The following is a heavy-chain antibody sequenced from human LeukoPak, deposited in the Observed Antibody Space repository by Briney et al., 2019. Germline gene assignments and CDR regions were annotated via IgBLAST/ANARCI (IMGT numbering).Heavy chain of an antibody. Sequence: PGGSLRLSCAASGFTFSSFGMNWVRQAPGKGLEWVTFIRYDGIAIQYADSVKGRFTISRDNSKNALYLQMNSLKTEDTAVYYCTTGYFDLNWGQGTLVTVSS. D-gene: IGHD3-9*01. CDR3: TTGYFDLN. J-gene: IGHJ4*02. CDR1: GFTFSSFG. V-gene: IGHV3-30*02. CDR2: IRYDGIAI.